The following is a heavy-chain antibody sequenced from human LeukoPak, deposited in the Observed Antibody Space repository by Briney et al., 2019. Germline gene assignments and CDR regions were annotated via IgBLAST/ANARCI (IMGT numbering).Heavy chain of an antibody. D-gene: IGHD3-22*01. CDR3: AKDWGAYYDSSGFYSGDFDY. Sequence: PGGSLRLSCTASGFTFGDYAMSWVRQAPGKGLEWVGFIRSKAYGGTTEYAASVKGRFTISRDNSKNSLYLQMNSLRTGDTALYYCAKDWGAYYDSSGFYSGDFDYWGQGTLVTVSS. CDR2: IRSKAYGGTT. J-gene: IGHJ4*02. V-gene: IGHV3-49*04. CDR1: GFTFGDYA.